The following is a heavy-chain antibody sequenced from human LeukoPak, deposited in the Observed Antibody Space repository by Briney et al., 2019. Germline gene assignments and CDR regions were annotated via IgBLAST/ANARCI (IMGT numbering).Heavy chain of an antibody. CDR3: ARGLLWFGELGDAFDI. V-gene: IGHV1-18*01. CDR2: ISAYNGNT. D-gene: IGHD3-10*01. J-gene: IGHJ3*02. CDR1: GYTFTSYG. Sequence: ASVKVSCKASGYTFTSYGISWVRPAPGQGLEWMGWISAYNGNTNYAQKLQGRVTMTTDTSTSTAYMELRSLRSDDTAVYHCARGLLWFGELGDAFDIWGQGTMVTVSS.